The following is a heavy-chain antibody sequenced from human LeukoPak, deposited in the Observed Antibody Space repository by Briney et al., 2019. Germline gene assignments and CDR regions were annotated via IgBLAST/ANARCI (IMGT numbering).Heavy chain of an antibody. Sequence: PSVTLSLTCAVYGGSFSGYYWSWIRQPPGKGLEWIGEINHSGSTYYNPSLKSRVTISVDTSKNQFSLKLSSVTAADTAVYYCARGDSSGYYYDYWGQGTLVTVSS. CDR1: GGSFSGYY. J-gene: IGHJ4*02. CDR3: ARGDSSGYYYDY. V-gene: IGHV4-34*01. D-gene: IGHD3-22*01. CDR2: INHSGST.